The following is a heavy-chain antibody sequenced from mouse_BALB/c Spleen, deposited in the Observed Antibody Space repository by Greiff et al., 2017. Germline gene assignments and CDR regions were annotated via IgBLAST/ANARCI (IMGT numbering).Heavy chain of an antibody. J-gene: IGHJ4*01. CDR3: ARSRMDY. CDR1: GFTFTDYY. CDR2: IRNKANGYTT. Sequence: EVKVVESGGGLVQPGGSLRLSCATSGFTFTDYYMSWVRQPPGKALEWLGFIRNKANGYTTEYSASVKGRFTISRDNSQSILYLQMNTLRAEDSATYYCARSRMDYWGQGTSVTVSA. V-gene: IGHV7-3*02.